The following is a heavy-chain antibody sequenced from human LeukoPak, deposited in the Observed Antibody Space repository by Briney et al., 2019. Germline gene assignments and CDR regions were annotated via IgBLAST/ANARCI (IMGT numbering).Heavy chain of an antibody. CDR1: GGSIRGYY. J-gene: IGHJ4*02. Sequence: PAETLSLTCSVSGGSIRGYYWSWIRQPPGKGLGWIGYAYYDGSTNNNPSLKSRATVSLETSKNQFFLNLRSVTAADTAVYYCARGGGSYWGIYFDYWGQGNLVTVSS. CDR3: ARGGGSYWGIYFDY. D-gene: IGHD1-26*01. CDR2: AYYDGST. V-gene: IGHV4-59*01.